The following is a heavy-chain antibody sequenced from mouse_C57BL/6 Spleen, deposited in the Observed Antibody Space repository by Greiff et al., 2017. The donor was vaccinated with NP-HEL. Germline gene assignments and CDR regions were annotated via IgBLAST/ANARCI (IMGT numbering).Heavy chain of an antibody. V-gene: IGHV1-53*01. CDR2: INPSNGGT. D-gene: IGHD2-4*01. CDR3: ATYDYDWDWYFDV. J-gene: IGHJ1*03. CDR1: GYTFTSYW. Sequence: QVQLKQSGTELVKPGASVKLSCKASGYTFTSYWMHWVKQRPGQGLEWIGNINPSNGGTNYNEKFKSKATLTVDKSSSTAYMQLSSLTSEDSAVYYCATYDYDWDWYFDVWGTGTTVTVSS.